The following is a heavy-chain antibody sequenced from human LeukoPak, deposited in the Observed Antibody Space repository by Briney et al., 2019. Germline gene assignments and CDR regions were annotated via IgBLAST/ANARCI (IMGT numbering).Heavy chain of an antibody. J-gene: IGHJ5*02. D-gene: IGHD6-6*01. CDR3: ARWSSTSLTNWFDP. CDR1: GYSISSAYY. Sequence: WETLSVICTVSGYSISSAYYWGWIRQPPGKGLEWVVSIYHSGSTYYNPSLKSRVTISVDTSKNQFSLKLSSVTAADTAVYYCARWSSTSLTNWFDPWGQGTLVTVSS. V-gene: IGHV4-38-2*02. CDR2: IYHSGST.